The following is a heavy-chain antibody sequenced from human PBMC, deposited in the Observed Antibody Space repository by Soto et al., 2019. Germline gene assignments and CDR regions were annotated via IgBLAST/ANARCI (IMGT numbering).Heavy chain of an antibody. CDR3: ARWGYYGGYYYGMDV. J-gene: IGHJ6*02. Sequence: SETLPLTCAVYGGSFSCYYLSWIRQPTGKGLEWIGEINHSGSTNYNPSLESRVTISVDTSKNQFSLKLSSVTAADTAVYYCARWGYYGGYYYGMDVWGQGTTVTVSS. CDR1: GGSFSCYY. D-gene: IGHD3-10*01. CDR2: INHSGST. V-gene: IGHV4-34*01.